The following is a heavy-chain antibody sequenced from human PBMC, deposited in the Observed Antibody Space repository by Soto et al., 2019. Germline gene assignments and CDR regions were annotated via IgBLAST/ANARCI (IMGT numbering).Heavy chain of an antibody. Sequence: QVHLVQSGAEVKKPGASVKVSCKASGYTFTSYGITWVRQATGQGLEWMGWISAHNGNTDYAQKLQGRVIVTRDTSTRTAYMELRSLRSDDPAVYYWARGRYGDYWGQGALVTVSS. D-gene: IGHD1-1*01. J-gene: IGHJ4*02. CDR3: ARGRYGDY. V-gene: IGHV1-18*01. CDR1: GYTFTSYG. CDR2: ISAHNGNT.